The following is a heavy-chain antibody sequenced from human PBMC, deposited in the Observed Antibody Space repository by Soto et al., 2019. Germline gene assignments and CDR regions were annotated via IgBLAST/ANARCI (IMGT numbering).Heavy chain of an antibody. Sequence: SEILSLTCTVSGGSIFSDDWTWIRQPPGKGLEWIGYISRGGSSRYAPSLKGRVTFSTDTSKNQVSLKLTYVTVADTAVYYCARGYWFDPWGPGTLVTAPQ. V-gene: IGHV4-59*01. CDR1: GGSIFSDD. CDR2: ISRGGSS. J-gene: IGHJ5*02. CDR3: ARGYWFDP.